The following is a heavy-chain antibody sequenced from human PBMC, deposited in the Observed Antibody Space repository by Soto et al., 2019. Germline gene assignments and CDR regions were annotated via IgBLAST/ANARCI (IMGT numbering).Heavy chain of an antibody. CDR2: ISHTSSSR. CDR3: ARVAPGRGGYNLYLLH. Sequence: PGGALRLPRAASALTSGLFSMNWVRHSPEKGLEWVSSISHTSSSRYYADSVKGRFTISRDNAKNSLYLQMNSLRAQDTAVYYCARVAPGRGGYNLYLLHWGQGTLGTVSS. J-gene: IGHJ1*01. V-gene: IGHV3-21*01. D-gene: IGHD5-12*01. CDR1: ALTSGLFS.